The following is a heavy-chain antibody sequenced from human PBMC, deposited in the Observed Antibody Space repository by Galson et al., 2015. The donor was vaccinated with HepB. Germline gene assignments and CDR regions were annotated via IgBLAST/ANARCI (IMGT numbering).Heavy chain of an antibody. CDR3: ASLDFGTPAVAGLN. V-gene: IGHV1-2*02. CDR2: INPNSGGT. D-gene: IGHD6-19*01. CDR1: GYTFTGYY. J-gene: IGHJ4*02. Sequence: SVKVSCKASGYTFTGYYMHWVRQAPGQGLEWMGWINPNSGGTNYAQKFQGRVTMTRDTSISTAYMELSRLRSDDTAVYYCASLDFGTPAVAGLNWGQGTLVTVSS.